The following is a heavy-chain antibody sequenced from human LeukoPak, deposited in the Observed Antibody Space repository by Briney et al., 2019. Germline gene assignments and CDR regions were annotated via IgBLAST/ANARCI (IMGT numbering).Heavy chain of an antibody. Sequence: ASETLSLTCAVSGGSISSGGYSWSWIRQPPGKGLEWIGYIYHSGSTYYNPSLKSRVTISVDRSKNQFSLKLSSVTAADTAVYYCARGVDSYYGMDVWGQGTTVTVSS. V-gene: IGHV4-30-2*01. CDR3: ARGVDSYYGMDV. J-gene: IGHJ6*02. D-gene: IGHD2-15*01. CDR2: IYHSGST. CDR1: GGSISSGGYS.